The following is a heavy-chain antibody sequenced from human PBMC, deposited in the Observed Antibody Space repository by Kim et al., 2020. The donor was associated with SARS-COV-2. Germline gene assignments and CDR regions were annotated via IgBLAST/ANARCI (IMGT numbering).Heavy chain of an antibody. CDR2: ISSSSGYI. J-gene: IGHJ6*02. Sequence: GGSLRLSCAASGFTFSSYSMNWVRQAPGKGLEWVSSISSSSGYIYYADSVKGRFTISRDNAKNSLYLQMNSLRAEDTAVYYCARNDDYGAVRRYFYYYYYGMDVWGQGTTVTVSS. D-gene: IGHD4-17*01. V-gene: IGHV3-21*01. CDR1: GFTFSSYS. CDR3: ARNDDYGAVRRYFYYYYYGMDV.